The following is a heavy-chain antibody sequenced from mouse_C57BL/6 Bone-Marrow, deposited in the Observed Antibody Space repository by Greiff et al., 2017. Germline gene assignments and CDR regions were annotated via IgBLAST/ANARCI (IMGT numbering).Heavy chain of an antibody. V-gene: IGHV5-12*01. CDR3: ARGPY. CDR1: GFTFSDYY. J-gene: IGHJ3*01. CDR2: ISNAGGST. Sequence: EVQLVESGGGLVQPGGSLKLSCAASGFTFSDYYMYWVRQTPEKSLEWVAYISNAGGSTYYPDTVKGRFTFSIDNAKNTLYLQLSSLKSEAPAMYYCARGPYWGQATLVTVSA.